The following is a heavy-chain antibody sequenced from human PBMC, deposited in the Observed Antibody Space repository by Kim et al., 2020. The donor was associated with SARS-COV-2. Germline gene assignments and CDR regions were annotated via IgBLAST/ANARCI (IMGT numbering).Heavy chain of an antibody. CDR3: ASQGDRYCSSTSCYEYYYYAMDV. V-gene: IGHV3-48*04. CDR2: ISSRSSTI. CDR1: GFTFSSYS. D-gene: IGHD2-2*01. Sequence: GGSLRLSCAASGFTFSSYSMNWVSQAPGKGLEWVSYISSRSSTIYYADSVKGRFTISRDNAKNSLYLQMNSLRAEDTAVYYCASQGDRYCSSTSCYEYYYYAMDVWGQGTTVTVSS. J-gene: IGHJ6*02.